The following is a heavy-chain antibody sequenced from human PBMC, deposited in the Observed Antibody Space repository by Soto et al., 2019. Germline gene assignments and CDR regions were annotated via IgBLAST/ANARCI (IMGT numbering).Heavy chain of an antibody. V-gene: IGHV3-21*01. CDR2: ISSSSSYI. Sequence: WGSLLLSCAASGFTFSSYSMSWVRQAPGKGLDWVSSISSSSSYIYYADSVKGRFTISRDNAKNSLYLQMNSLRAEDTAVYYCARDKRDPTTAFDIWGQGTMVTVSS. J-gene: IGHJ3*02. CDR3: ARDKRDPTTAFDI. CDR1: GFTFSSYS.